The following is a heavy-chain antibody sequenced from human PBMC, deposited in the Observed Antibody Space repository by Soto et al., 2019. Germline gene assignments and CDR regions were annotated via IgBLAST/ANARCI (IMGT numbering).Heavy chain of an antibody. Sequence: QVQLVQSGGEVKKPGSSVKVSCKASGYTFSSYEISWVRQAPGQGLEWMGGVIPVYGIPNYAQKFQGRVTIAADGSTRTAYMELRSLRSEATAMYYWARARDRGMVTSFEYGGQGPLVTVSS. J-gene: IGHJ4*02. CDR1: GYTFSSYE. D-gene: IGHD5-18*01. V-gene: IGHV1-69*01. CDR3: ARARDRGMVTSFEY. CDR2: VIPVYGIP.